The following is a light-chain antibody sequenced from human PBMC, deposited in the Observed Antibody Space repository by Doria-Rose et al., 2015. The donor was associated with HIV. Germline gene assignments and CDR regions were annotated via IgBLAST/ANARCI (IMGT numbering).Light chain of an antibody. Sequence: SPGTLSLSPGERATLSCRASQSFSSTYLAWYQQKLGQAPSLLIYDGSTRTTGIPDRFSASGSGTDFTLTINRLEPEDFALYYCHQYGTSWTFGQGTKVEI. J-gene: IGKJ1*01. CDR2: DGS. CDR1: QSFSSTY. CDR3: HQYGTSWT. V-gene: IGKV3-20*01.